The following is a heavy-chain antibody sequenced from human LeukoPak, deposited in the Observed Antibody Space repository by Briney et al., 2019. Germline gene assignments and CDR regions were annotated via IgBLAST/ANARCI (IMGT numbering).Heavy chain of an antibody. V-gene: IGHV4-59*01. CDR3: ARIAGITGGADY. D-gene: IGHD3-16*01. Sequence: SETLSLTCTVSGGSLSSYYSSWIRQPPGKGLEWIGYIYSSGSAYYNPSLKSRVTISVDTAKNQFSLMLSSVTAADTAVYYCARIAGITGGADYWGQGTLVTVSS. CDR1: GGSLSSYY. CDR2: IYSSGSA. J-gene: IGHJ4*02.